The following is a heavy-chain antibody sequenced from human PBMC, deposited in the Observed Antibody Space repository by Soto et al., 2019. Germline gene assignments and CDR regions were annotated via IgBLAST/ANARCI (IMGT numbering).Heavy chain of an antibody. D-gene: IGHD1-20*01. V-gene: IGHV1-3*01. CDR2: MNPGNDNI. Sequence: ASVKVSCKASGYTFSTYVIHWVRQAPGQRLEWMGWMNPGNDNIKYSEKFQGRLTITRNTPASTAYMDLSSLTSEDTAVYYRARDPNPGALRYYFDHWGQGTLVTVSS. CDR3: ARDPNPGALRYYFDH. CDR1: GYTFSTYV. J-gene: IGHJ4*02.